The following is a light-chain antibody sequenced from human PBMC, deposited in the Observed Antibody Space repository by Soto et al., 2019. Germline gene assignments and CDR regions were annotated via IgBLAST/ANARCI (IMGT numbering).Light chain of an antibody. Sequence: QAVVTQEPSLTVSPGGTVTLTCGSSTGAVTSGHFPYWFQQKPGQAPRTLIYDTTNRHSRTPARFSGFLLGGKAALTLSGAQPEDEAEYYCLLTYTGTWVFGGGTKLTVL. CDR2: DTT. V-gene: IGLV7-46*01. J-gene: IGLJ3*02. CDR3: LLTYTGTWV. CDR1: TGAVTSGHF.